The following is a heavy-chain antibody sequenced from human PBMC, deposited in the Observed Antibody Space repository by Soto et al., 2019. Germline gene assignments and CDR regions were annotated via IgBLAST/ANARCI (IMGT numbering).Heavy chain of an antibody. J-gene: IGHJ5*02. V-gene: IGHV1-69*13. CDR1: GGTFSSYA. CDR2: IIPIFGTA. Sequence: ASVKVSCKASGGTFSSYAISWVRQAPGQGLEWMGGIIPIFGTANYAQKFQGRVTITADESTSTAYMELSSLRSEDTAVYYCARELPPYCSGGSCSYNWFDPWGQGTLVTVPQ. D-gene: IGHD2-15*01. CDR3: ARELPPYCSGGSCSYNWFDP.